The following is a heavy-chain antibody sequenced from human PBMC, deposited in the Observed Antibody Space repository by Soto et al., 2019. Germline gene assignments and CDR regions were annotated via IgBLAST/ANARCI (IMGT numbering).Heavy chain of an antibody. Sequence: SETLSLTCTVSGGSISSYYWSWIRQPPGKGLELIGYIYYSGINDYNPSLKSLVTISLDTFKSQFSLKLSSVTVSDTAVYYCARGGGVYYFDYWGQGTLVTGSS. D-gene: IGHD2-8*02. CDR3: ARGGGVYYFDY. CDR1: GGSISSYY. CDR2: IYYSGIN. J-gene: IGHJ4*02. V-gene: IGHV4-59*01.